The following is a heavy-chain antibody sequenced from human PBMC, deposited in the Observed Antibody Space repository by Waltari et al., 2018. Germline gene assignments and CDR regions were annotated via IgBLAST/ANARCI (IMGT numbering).Heavy chain of an antibody. Sequence: QVQLVQSGAEVKKPGASVKVSCKASGYTFNKHDIHWVPHATGWGLEWMGWMNPNSGNTGYAQKVQGRVTITRNTSISTAYMELSSLRSEDTAVYYCARGPTSHYDFWSGYYTDTYYFDCWGQGTLVTVSS. CDR3: ARGPTSHYDFWSGYYTDTYYFDC. CDR2: MNPNSGNT. D-gene: IGHD3-3*01. V-gene: IGHV1-8*03. CDR1: GYTFNKHD. J-gene: IGHJ4*02.